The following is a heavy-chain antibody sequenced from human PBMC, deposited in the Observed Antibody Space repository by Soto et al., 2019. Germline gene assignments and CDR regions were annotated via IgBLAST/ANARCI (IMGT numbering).Heavy chain of an antibody. CDR2: ISGYNGNT. J-gene: IGHJ4*02. CDR3: GRDNEILTGYPDY. CDR1: GYTFTSYG. D-gene: IGHD3-9*01. V-gene: IGHV1-18*04. Sequence: ASVKVSCKASGYTFTSYGISWVRQAPGQGLEWVGWISGYNGNTKNAQKVQGRVTMTTDTSTSTAYMELRSLRSDDTAVYYCGRDNEILTGYPDYWGQGTQATVSS.